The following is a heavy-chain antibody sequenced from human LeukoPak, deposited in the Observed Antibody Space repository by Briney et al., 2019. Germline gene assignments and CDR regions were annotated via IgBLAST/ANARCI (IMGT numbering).Heavy chain of an antibody. J-gene: IGHJ4*02. CDR3: ARRAGLHSLDY. V-gene: IGHV4-34*01. Sequence: KPSETLSLTCAVYGGSFSGYYWSWIRQPPGKGLEWIGEINHSGSINYNPSLKSGLTVSVDTSKNQFSLRLSSVTAADTALYFCARRAGLHSLDYWDQGTLVTVSS. CDR2: INHSGSI. CDR1: GGSFSGYY. D-gene: IGHD5-24*01.